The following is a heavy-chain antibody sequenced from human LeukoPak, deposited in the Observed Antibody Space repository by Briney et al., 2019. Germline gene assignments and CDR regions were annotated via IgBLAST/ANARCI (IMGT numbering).Heavy chain of an antibody. CDR2: IYYSGST. D-gene: IGHD2-2*02. J-gene: IGHJ4*02. CDR1: GGSTSSHY. CDR3: ARWTRGCSSTSCYTGGIDY. V-gene: IGHV4-59*11. Sequence: NPSETLSLTCTVSGGSTSSHYWSWIQQPPGKGLEWIGYIYYSGSTNYNPSLKSRVTISVDTSKNQFSLKLSSVTAADTAVYYCARWTRGCSSTSCYTGGIDYWGQGTLVTVSS.